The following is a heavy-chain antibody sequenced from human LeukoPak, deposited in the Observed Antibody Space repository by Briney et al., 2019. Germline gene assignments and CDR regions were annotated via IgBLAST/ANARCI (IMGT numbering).Heavy chain of an antibody. CDR1: GFSFGGFY. V-gene: IGHV3-21*01. Sequence: SGGSLRLSCEDSGFSFGGFYMHWVRQAPGKGLEWISSIGKTSRDMYSADSVRGRFTISRDNAKNSLFLLMNSLRVEDTSVYYCVRGDNRDYWGQGTLVTVSS. CDR3: VRGDNRDY. CDR2: IGKTSRDM. D-gene: IGHD1-14*01. J-gene: IGHJ4*02.